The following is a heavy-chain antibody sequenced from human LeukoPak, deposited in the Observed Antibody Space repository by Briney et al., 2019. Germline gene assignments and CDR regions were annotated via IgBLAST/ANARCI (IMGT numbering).Heavy chain of an antibody. J-gene: IGHJ4*02. D-gene: IGHD6-19*01. CDR3: ARDRSSSGYFDY. Sequence: GRSLRLSCAASGFTFDDYVMHWVRQAPGRGLEWVSGISANSANIGYADSVKGRFTISRDNAKNSLYLQMNSLRAEDTAVYYCARDRSSSGYFDYWGQGTLVTVSS. CDR1: GFTFDDYV. CDR2: ISANSANI. V-gene: IGHV3-9*01.